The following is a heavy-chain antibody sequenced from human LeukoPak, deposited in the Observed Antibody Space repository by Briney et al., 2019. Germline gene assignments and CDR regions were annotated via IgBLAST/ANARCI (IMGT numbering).Heavy chain of an antibody. D-gene: IGHD6-13*01. CDR1: GGSFSVYY. J-gene: IGHJ4*02. V-gene: IGHV4-34*01. CDR3: ARGGKQQLDY. CDR2: INHSGST. Sequence: SETLSLTCAVHGGSFSVYYWSWIRQPPGKGLEWIGEINHSGSTDYNPSLKSRVTISVDTSKNQFSLKLISVTAADTAVYYCARGGKQQLDYWGQGTLVTVSS.